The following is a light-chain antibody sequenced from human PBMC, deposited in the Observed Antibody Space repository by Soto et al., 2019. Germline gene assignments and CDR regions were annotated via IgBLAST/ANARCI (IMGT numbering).Light chain of an antibody. Sequence: QSALTQPVSVSGSPGQSITISCTGTSSDIGDYNYVSWYQQHPGKAPKLIIFEVGDRPSGVSNRFSGSKSGYTASLTISGLQAEDEADYYCSSHTSTSTWVFGAGTKVTVL. V-gene: IGLV2-14*01. J-gene: IGLJ3*02. CDR1: SSDIGDYNY. CDR3: SSHTSTSTWV. CDR2: EVG.